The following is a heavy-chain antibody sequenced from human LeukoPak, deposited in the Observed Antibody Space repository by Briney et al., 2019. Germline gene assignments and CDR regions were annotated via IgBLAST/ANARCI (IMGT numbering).Heavy chain of an antibody. CDR1: GFTVSSNY. Sequence: GGSLRLSCAASGFTVSSNYMSWVRQAPGKGLEWVSVIYSGGSTYYADSVKGRFTISRDNSKNTLYLQMNSLRAEDTAVYYCARDRPPMVRGVSVYWGQGTLVTVSS. V-gene: IGHV3-53*01. CDR2: IYSGGST. CDR3: ARDRPPMVRGVSVY. D-gene: IGHD3-10*01. J-gene: IGHJ4*02.